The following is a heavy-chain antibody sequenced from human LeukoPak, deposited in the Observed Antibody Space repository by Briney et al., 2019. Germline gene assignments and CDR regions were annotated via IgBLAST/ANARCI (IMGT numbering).Heavy chain of an antibody. CDR1: GGSIRSRSYY. Sequence: PSETLLLTCTVSGGSIRSRSYYWGWIRQPPGTGLEWIGTSFYSGYTYSNPSLKCRVTISVDTSKNKFSLKLDSVTAAYTGVYYCSRHSGARFGPKDGWGHGITVFVTS. J-gene: IGHJ6*01. CDR3: SRHSGARFGPKDG. CDR2: SFYSGYT. D-gene: IGHD5-12*01. V-gene: IGHV4-39*01.